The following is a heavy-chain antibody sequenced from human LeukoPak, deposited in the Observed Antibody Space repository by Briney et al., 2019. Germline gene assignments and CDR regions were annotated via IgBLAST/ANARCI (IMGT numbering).Heavy chain of an antibody. CDR3: ARQLDRFDY. V-gene: IGHV4-39*01. CDR2: IYYNGST. CDR1: GGSISGSSFY. Sequence: PSETLSLTCTVSGGSISGSSFYWGWIRQPPGKGLEWIGNIYYNGSTYCNPSLKNRVTISVDTSKNQFSLQLNSVTPEDTAVYYCARQLDRFDYWGQGTLVTVSS. J-gene: IGHJ4*02. D-gene: IGHD1-1*01.